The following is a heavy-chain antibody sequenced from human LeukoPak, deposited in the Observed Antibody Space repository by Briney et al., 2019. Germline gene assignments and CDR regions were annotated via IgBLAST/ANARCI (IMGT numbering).Heavy chain of an antibody. J-gene: IGHJ4*02. CDR3: ARDLIGPYYFDY. Sequence: SQTLSLTCTVSGGSISSGSYYWSWIRQPAGKGLEWIGRIYTSESTNYNPSLKSRVTISVDTSKNQFSLKLSSVTAADTAVYYCARDLIGPYYFDYWGQGTLVTVSS. CDR2: IYTSEST. CDR1: GGSISSGSYY. V-gene: IGHV4-61*02.